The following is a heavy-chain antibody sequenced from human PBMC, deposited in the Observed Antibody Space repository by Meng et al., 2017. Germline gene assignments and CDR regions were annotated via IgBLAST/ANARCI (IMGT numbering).Heavy chain of an antibody. CDR1: AGTFSSYA. J-gene: IGHJ4*02. Sequence: SAMVFCYASAGTFSSYAISWVRQAPGQGLEWMGGIIPIFGTANYAQKFQGRVTITADESTSTAYMELSSLRSEDTAVYYCAAYYYDSSGYYLYFDYWGQGTLVTVSS. V-gene: IGHV1-69*13. CDR3: AAYYYDSSGYYLYFDY. CDR2: IIPIFGTA. D-gene: IGHD3-22*01.